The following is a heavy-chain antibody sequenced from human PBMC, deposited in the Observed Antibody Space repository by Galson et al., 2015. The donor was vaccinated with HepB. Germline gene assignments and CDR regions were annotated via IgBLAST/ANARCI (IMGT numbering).Heavy chain of an antibody. CDR2: ISYDGSNK. V-gene: IGHV3-30*18. D-gene: IGHD5-18*01. CDR3: AKTGWEGIQLWYFDL. J-gene: IGHJ2*01. CDR1: GFTFSSYG. Sequence: SLRLSCAASGFTFSSYGMHWVRQAPGKGLEWVAVISYDGSNKYYADSVKGRFTISRDNSKNTRYLQMNSLRAEDTAVYYCAKTGWEGIQLWYFDLWGRGTLVTVSS.